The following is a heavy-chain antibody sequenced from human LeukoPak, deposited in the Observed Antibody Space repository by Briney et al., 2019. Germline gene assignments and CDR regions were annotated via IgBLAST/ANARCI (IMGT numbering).Heavy chain of an antibody. J-gene: IGHJ6*03. D-gene: IGHD6-19*01. CDR2: IYHSGST. CDR1: GYSISSGYY. CDR3: ARVSSGWSYYYYYMDV. V-gene: IGHV4-38-2*02. Sequence: PSETLSLTCTVSGYSISSGYYWGWIRQPPGKGLEWIGSIYHSGSTYYNPSLKSRVTISVDTSKNQFSLKLSSVTAADTAVYYCARVSSGWSYYYYYMDVWGKGTTVTVSS.